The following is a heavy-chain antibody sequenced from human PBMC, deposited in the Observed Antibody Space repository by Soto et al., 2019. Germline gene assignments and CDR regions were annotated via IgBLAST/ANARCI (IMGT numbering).Heavy chain of an antibody. D-gene: IGHD2-15*01. CDR2: INHSGST. V-gene: IGHV4-34*01. CDR1: GGSFSGYY. Sequence: SETLSLTCAVYGGSFSGYYWSWIRQPPGKGLEWIGEINHSGSTNYNPSLKSRVTISVDTSKNQFSLKLSSVTAADTAVYYCASAPPYCSGGSCIGSTWFDPWGQGNMVTVCS. J-gene: IGHJ5*02. CDR3: ASAPPYCSGGSCIGSTWFDP.